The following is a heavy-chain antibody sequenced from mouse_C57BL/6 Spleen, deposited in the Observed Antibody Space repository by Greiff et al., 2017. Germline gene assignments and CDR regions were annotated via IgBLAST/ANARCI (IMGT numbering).Heavy chain of an antibody. D-gene: IGHD1-1*01. CDR2: IYPRSGNT. Sequence: QVQLQQSGAELARPGASVKLSCKASGYTFTSYGISWVKQRTGQGLEWIGEIYPRSGNTYYNEKFKGKATLTADKSSSTAYMELRSLTSEDSAVYFCERRKDYGSSYAMDYWGQGTSVTVSS. CDR3: ERRKDYGSSYAMDY. V-gene: IGHV1-81*01. CDR1: GYTFTSYG. J-gene: IGHJ4*01.